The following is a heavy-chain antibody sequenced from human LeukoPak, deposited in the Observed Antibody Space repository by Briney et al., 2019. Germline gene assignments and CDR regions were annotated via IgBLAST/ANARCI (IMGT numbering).Heavy chain of an antibody. D-gene: IGHD6-19*01. V-gene: IGHV1-18*01. CDR1: GYSFTSYG. CDR2: ISAYNGNT. CDR3: ATNLIPYSSGTNDY. Sequence: ASVKGSCKASGYSFTSYGISWVRQAPGQGLEWMGWISAYNGNTNYAQKLQGRVTMTTDTSTSTAYMELRSLRSDDTAVYYCATNLIPYSSGTNDYWGQGTLVTVSS. J-gene: IGHJ4*02.